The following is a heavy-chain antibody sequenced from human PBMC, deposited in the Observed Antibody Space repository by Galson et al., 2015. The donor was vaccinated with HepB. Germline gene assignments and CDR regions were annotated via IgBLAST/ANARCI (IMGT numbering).Heavy chain of an antibody. Sequence: SLRLSCAASGFTFSSYAMHWVRQAPGKGLEWVAVISYDRSNKYYADSVKGRFTISRDNSKNALYLQMNSLRAEDTAVYYCARVPFRVTATRKYYYYYMDVWGKGTTVTVSS. CDR2: ISYDRSNK. CDR3: ARVPFRVTATRKYYYYYMDV. J-gene: IGHJ6*03. CDR1: GFTFSSYA. D-gene: IGHD1-20*01. V-gene: IGHV3-30-3*01.